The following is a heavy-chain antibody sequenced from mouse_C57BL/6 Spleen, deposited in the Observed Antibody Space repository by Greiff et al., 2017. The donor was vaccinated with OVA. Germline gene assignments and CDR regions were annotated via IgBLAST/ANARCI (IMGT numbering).Heavy chain of an antibody. Sequence: QVQLQQSGAELVKPGASVKLSCKASGYTFTSYWMQWVKQRPGQGLEWIGEIDPSDSYTNYNQKFKGKATLTVDTSSSTAYMQRSSLTSDDSAVYDWARRDYGNRYYFDYWGQGTTLTVSS. CDR3: ARRDYGNRYYFDY. J-gene: IGHJ2*01. CDR2: IDPSDSYT. D-gene: IGHD2-1*01. V-gene: IGHV1-50*01. CDR1: GYTFTSYW.